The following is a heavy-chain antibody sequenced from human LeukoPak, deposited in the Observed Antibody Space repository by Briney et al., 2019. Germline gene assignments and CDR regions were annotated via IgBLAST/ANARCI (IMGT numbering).Heavy chain of an antibody. CDR3: ARPRRFGEPSLDY. J-gene: IGHJ4*02. Sequence: GESLKISCQASGFRISNYWIGWVRQLPGKGLEWMGIIYPDESNIRYSPSFQGQVTISADKSNSTAYLQWSSLKASDTAMYYCARPRRFGEPSLDYWGQGTLVTVSS. CDR2: IYPDESNI. V-gene: IGHV5-51*01. D-gene: IGHD3-10*01. CDR1: GFRISNYW.